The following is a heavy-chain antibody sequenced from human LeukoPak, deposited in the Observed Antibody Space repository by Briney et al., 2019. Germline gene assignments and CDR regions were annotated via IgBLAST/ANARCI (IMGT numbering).Heavy chain of an antibody. D-gene: IGHD2-8*01. Sequence: SETLSLTCTDSGGSISTYYWSCIRQPPGKGLEWIGYIDYSGSTNYNPSLKSRVTISVDTSKNQFSLKLNSVTAADTAVYYCARVGQGCFDLWGRGTLVTVSS. CDR2: IDYSGST. CDR1: GGSISTYY. J-gene: IGHJ2*01. CDR3: ARVGQGCFDL. V-gene: IGHV4-59*01.